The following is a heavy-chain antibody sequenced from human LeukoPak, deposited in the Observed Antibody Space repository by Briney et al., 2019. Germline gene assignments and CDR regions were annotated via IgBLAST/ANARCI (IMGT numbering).Heavy chain of an antibody. J-gene: IGHJ4*02. D-gene: IGHD5-24*01. CDR1: GFTFSSYG. Sequence: GGSLRLSCAASGFTFSSYGMSWVRQAPGKGLEWVSSISGSGGSTYYADSVKGRFTISRDNSKNTLYLQMNSLRAEDTAVYYCTKQPAGRLQPSDYWGQGTLVTVSS. V-gene: IGHV3-23*01. CDR2: ISGSGGST. CDR3: TKQPAGRLQPSDY.